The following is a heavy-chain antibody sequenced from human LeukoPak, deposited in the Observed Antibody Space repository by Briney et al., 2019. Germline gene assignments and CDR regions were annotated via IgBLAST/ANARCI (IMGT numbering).Heavy chain of an antibody. CDR1: GFIFSSYS. D-gene: IGHD3-22*01. Sequence: PGGSLRLSCAASGFIFSSYSMNWVRQAPGKGLEWVSSISSSSSYIYYADSVKGRFTISRDNAKNSLYLQMNSLRAEDTAVYYCARDYYDSSGYYRNDYWGQGTLVTVSS. V-gene: IGHV3-21*01. CDR2: ISSSSSYI. J-gene: IGHJ4*02. CDR3: ARDYYDSSGYYRNDY.